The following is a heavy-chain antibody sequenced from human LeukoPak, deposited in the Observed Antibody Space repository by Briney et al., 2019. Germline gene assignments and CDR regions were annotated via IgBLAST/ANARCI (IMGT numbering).Heavy chain of an antibody. J-gene: IGHJ3*02. CDR2: IYHSGST. CDR1: GYSISSGYY. CDR3: ARDISSGDAFDI. Sequence: SETLSLTCTVSGYSISSGYYWGWIRQPPGKGLEWIGSIYHSGSTYYNPSLKSRVTISVDTSKNQFSLKLSSVTAADTAVYYCARDISSGDAFDIWGQGTMVTVSS. D-gene: IGHD2-15*01. V-gene: IGHV4-38-2*02.